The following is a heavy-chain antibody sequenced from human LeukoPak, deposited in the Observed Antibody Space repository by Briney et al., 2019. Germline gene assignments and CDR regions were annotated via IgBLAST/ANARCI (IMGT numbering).Heavy chain of an antibody. D-gene: IGHD3-10*01. J-gene: IGHJ6*02. V-gene: IGHV4-61*08. CDR3: ARGSGSYYYYYYGMDV. Sequence: PSQTLSLTCTVSGGSISSGGYYWSWIRQPPGKGLEWIGYIYYSGSTNYNPSLRSRVTISVDTSKNQFSLKLSSVTAADTAVYYCARGSGSYYYYYYGMDVWGQGTTVTVSS. CDR2: IYYSGST. CDR1: GGSISSGGYY.